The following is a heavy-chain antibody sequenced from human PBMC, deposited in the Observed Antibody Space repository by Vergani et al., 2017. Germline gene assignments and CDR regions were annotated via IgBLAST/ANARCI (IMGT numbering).Heavy chain of an antibody. CDR2: IDHTARP. CDR3: ARVNTANNGPLYYYYYMDV. J-gene: IGHJ6*03. CDR1: GGSFTSYH. Sequence: QVQLQQWGGGLLKPSETLSLTCVVNGGSFTSYHWTWIRQSPGEGLEWVGDIDHTARPDYNPSLKSRLTMSVVKSRNQFSLTLNSVTATDTAIDFCARVNTANNGPLYYYYYMDVWGEGTAVTVS. D-gene: IGHD5-18*01. V-gene: IGHV4-34*01.